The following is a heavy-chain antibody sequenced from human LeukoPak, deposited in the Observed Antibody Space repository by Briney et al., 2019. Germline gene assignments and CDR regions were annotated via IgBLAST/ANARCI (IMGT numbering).Heavy chain of an antibody. V-gene: IGHV4-59*08. CDR3: ARLITYYYDSSGYLDAFDI. J-gene: IGHJ3*02. D-gene: IGHD3-22*01. CDR2: IYYSGST. CDR1: GGSSSNYY. Sequence: SETLSLTCSVSGGSSSNYYWSWIRQPPGRGLEWIGYIYYSGSTNYNPSLKSRVTISVDTSKNQFSLKLSSVTAADTAVYYCARLITYYYDSSGYLDAFDIWGQGTMVTVSS.